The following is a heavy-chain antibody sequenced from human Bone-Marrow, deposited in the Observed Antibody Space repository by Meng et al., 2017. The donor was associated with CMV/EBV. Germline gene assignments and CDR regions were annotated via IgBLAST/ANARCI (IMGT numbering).Heavy chain of an antibody. V-gene: IGHV4-39*07. D-gene: IGHD3-3*01. CDR1: DGSISSSSYY. J-gene: IGHJ6*02. CDR2: IYYSGST. CDR3: ARDIGVGFLSYYYYGMDV. Sequence: SETLSLTCTVSDGSISSSSYYWGWIRQPPGKGLEWIGSIYYSGSTYYNPSLKSRVTISVDTSKNQFSLKLSSVTAADTAVYYCARDIGVGFLSYYYYGMDVWGQGNTVTVSS.